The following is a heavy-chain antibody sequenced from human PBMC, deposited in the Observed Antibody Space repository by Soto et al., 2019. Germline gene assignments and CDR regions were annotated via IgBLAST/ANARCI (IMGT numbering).Heavy chain of an antibody. D-gene: IGHD6-19*01. J-gene: IGHJ4*02. Sequence: SETLSLTCTVSGGSISSGGCYWSWIRQNPGKGLEWIGYIYASGTTYYNPSLTSRITMSVDTPKNQFSLKLSSVTAADTAVYYCARESLSSGYYLGIDFWGQGTRVTVSS. CDR1: GGSISSGGCY. CDR2: IYASGTT. CDR3: ARESLSSGYYLGIDF. V-gene: IGHV4-31*03.